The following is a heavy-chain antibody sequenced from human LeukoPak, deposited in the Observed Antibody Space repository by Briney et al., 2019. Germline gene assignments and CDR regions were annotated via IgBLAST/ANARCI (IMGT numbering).Heavy chain of an antibody. Sequence: ASVKVSCKASGGTFSSYAISWVRQAPGQGLEWMGGIIPIFGTASYAQKFQGRVTITADESTSTAYMELSSLRSEDTAVYYCAREYSGSYYCDYWGQGTLVTVSS. CDR1: GGTFSSYA. V-gene: IGHV1-69*01. J-gene: IGHJ4*02. D-gene: IGHD1-26*01. CDR3: AREYSGSYYCDY. CDR2: IIPIFGTA.